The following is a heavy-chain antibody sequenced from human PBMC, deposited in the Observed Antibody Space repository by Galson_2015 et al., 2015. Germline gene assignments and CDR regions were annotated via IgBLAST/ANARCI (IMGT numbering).Heavy chain of an antibody. CDR1: GFTFDDYA. CDR3: ARDKETTGYIS. J-gene: IGHJ5*02. Sequence: SLRLSCAASGFTFDDYAMHWVRQAPGKGLEWVSFITGDGARTYYADSVKGRFTISRDNSKNSLYLQMNSLRTADTASYYCARDKETTGYISWGQGTLVTVSS. V-gene: IGHV3-43*02. CDR2: ITGDGART. D-gene: IGHD3-9*01.